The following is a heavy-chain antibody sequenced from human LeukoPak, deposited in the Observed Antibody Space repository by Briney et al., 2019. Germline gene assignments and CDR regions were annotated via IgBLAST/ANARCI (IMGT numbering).Heavy chain of an antibody. D-gene: IGHD1-26*01. Sequence: PSETPSLTCSVSGGSISSSSHSWSWIRQPPGKGLEWIGYIYYSGSTNYNPSLKSRVTISVDTSKNQFSLKLSSVTAADTAVYYCARDPAIVGAPTGWFDPWGQGTLVTVSS. V-gene: IGHV4-61*01. CDR2: IYYSGST. CDR1: GGSISSSSHS. J-gene: IGHJ5*02. CDR3: ARDPAIVGAPTGWFDP.